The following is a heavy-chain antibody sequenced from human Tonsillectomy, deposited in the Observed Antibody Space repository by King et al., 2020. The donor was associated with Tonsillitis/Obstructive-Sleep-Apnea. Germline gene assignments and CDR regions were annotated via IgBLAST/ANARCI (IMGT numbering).Heavy chain of an antibody. J-gene: IGHJ5*02. CDR1: GFTFSSYS. Sequence: VQLVESGGGLVQPGGSLRLSCAASGFTFSSYSMNWVRQAPGKGLEWVSYISSSSSSIYYADSVKGRFTISRYNAKNSLYLQMKSLRAEDTAVYYCARISAAGFDPWGQGTLVTVSS. CDR2: ISSSSSSI. CDR3: ARISAAGFDP. D-gene: IGHD6-13*01. V-gene: IGHV3-48*01.